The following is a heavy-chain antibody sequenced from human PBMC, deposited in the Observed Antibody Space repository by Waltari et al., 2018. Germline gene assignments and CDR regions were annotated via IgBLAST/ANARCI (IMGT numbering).Heavy chain of an antibody. CDR3: ARDRRVAAADHLDY. D-gene: IGHD6-13*01. V-gene: IGHV3-33*01. CDR2: IWYDGYNK. CDR1: GFTFSSDG. Sequence: QVQLVESGGGVVRPGRSLRLSCAASGFTFSSDGMHWVRQAPGKGLEWVAVIWYDGYNKHYADSVKGRFTISRDNSKNTRYLQMNSRRAEDTAVYYCARDRRVAAADHLDYWGQGTLVTVSS. J-gene: IGHJ4*02.